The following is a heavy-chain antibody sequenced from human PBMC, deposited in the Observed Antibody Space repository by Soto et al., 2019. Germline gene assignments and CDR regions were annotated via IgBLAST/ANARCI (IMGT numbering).Heavy chain of an antibody. D-gene: IGHD2-21*02. CDR2: IYYSGST. Sequence: SETLSLTCTVTGDSINNRSYYWGWIRQPPGKGLEWIGSIYYSGSTYNNPSLKSRVSMSVDTSKNQFSLKLGSVTAADTALYYCARQRTSVGTQAYFDSWGQSSLVTVSS. V-gene: IGHV4-39*01. CDR1: GDSINNRSYY. CDR3: ARQRTSVGTQAYFDS. J-gene: IGHJ4*02.